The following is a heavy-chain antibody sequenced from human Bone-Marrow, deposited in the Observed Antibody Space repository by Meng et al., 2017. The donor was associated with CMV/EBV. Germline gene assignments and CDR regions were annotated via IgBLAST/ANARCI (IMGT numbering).Heavy chain of an antibody. CDR1: GGTFSSYA. CDR3: ASHDYSNYYYYYGMDV. V-gene: IGHV1-69*05. J-gene: IGHJ6*02. Sequence: SVKVSCKASGGTFSSYAISWARQAPGQGLEWMGGIIPIFGTANYAQKFQGRVTITTDESTSTAYMELSSLRSEDTAVYYCASHDYSNYYYYYGMDVWGQGTTVTVSS. CDR2: IIPIFGTA. D-gene: IGHD4-11*01.